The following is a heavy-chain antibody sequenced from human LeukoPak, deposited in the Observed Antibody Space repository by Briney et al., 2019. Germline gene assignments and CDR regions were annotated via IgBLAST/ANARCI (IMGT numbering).Heavy chain of an antibody. CDR2: IYSSGST. D-gene: IGHD3-10*01. V-gene: IGHV4-61*02. Sequence: SETLSLTCTVSGGSISSGSYYWSWIRQPAGKGLEWIGRIYSSGSTNYNPSLKSRVTISVDTSKKQFSLKLSSVTAADTAVYYCARHVGFITMVRGVINNNWFDPWGQGTLVTVSS. CDR1: GGSISSGSYY. J-gene: IGHJ5*02. CDR3: ARHVGFITMVRGVINNNWFDP.